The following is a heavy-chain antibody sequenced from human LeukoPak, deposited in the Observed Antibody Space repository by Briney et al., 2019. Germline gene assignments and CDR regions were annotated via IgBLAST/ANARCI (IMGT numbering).Heavy chain of an antibody. Sequence: GGSLRLSCAASGFTFSSYNMNWVRQAPGKGLEWVSSISSTSNYIYYADSVKGRFTISRDNARNSLYLQMKSLRAEDTAVYYCARGKTSQNIVTRKTYNWFDPWGQGTLVTVSS. J-gene: IGHJ5*02. CDR3: ARGKTSQNIVTRKTYNWFDP. V-gene: IGHV3-21*03. CDR2: ISSTSNYI. D-gene: IGHD2/OR15-2a*01. CDR1: GFTFSSYN.